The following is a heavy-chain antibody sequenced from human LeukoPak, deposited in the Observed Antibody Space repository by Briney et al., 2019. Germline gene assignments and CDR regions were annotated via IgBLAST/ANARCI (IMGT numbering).Heavy chain of an antibody. CDR1: GYTFTGYY. CDR3: ARAERHGGAFDI. D-gene: IGHD1-1*01. J-gene: IGHJ3*02. V-gene: IGHV1-2*02. CDR2: INPNSGGT. Sequence: ASVKVSCKASGYTFTGYYMHWVRQAPGQGLEWMGWINPNSGGTNYAQKFQGRVTMTRDTSISTAYMELSSLRSEDTAVYYCARAERHGGAFDIWGQGTMVTVSS.